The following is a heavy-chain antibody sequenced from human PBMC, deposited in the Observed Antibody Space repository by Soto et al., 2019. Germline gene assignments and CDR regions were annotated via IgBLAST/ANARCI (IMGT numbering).Heavy chain of an antibody. CDR3: AKGGGTYWAFDY. CDR1: GFSFSNYG. CDR2: ISNDGSNK. D-gene: IGHD1-26*01. Sequence: QVQLVESGGGVVQPGRSLRLSCAASGFSFSNYGMHWVRQAPGKGLEWVAFISNDGSNKYYADSVKGRFTTSRDNAKNRLYLQMNSLRADDTAVYYCAKGGGTYWAFDYWGQGTLVTVSS. J-gene: IGHJ4*02. V-gene: IGHV3-30*18.